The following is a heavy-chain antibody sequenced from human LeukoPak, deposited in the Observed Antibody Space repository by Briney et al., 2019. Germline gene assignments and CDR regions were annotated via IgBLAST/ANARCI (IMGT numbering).Heavy chain of an antibody. Sequence: PSETLSLTCTVSGGSISSGSYYWSWIRQPPGKGLEWIGEINHSGGTNYNPSLKSRVTISVDTSKNQFSLKLSSVTAADTAVYYCARHLDYDFWSGYPDYWGQGTLVTVSS. J-gene: IGHJ4*02. V-gene: IGHV4-39*01. CDR1: GGSISSGSYY. CDR2: INHSGGT. CDR3: ARHLDYDFWSGYPDY. D-gene: IGHD3-3*01.